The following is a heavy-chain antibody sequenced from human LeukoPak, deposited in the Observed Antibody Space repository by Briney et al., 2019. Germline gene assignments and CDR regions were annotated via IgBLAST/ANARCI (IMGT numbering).Heavy chain of an antibody. Sequence: SETLSLTCTVSGGSISSYYWSWIPQPPGKGLESIGYIYYSGSTNYNPSLKSRVTISVDTSKNQFSLKLSSVTAADTAVYYCARGEMASFDYWGQGTLVTVSS. CDR2: IYYSGST. CDR3: ARGEMASFDY. D-gene: IGHD5-24*01. V-gene: IGHV4-59*01. CDR1: GGSISSYY. J-gene: IGHJ4*02.